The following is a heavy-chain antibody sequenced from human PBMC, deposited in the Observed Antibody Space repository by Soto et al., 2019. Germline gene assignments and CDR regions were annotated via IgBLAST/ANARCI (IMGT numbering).Heavy chain of an antibody. D-gene: IGHD6-13*01. Sequence: GESLKISCKGSGYSFSNDWIGWVRQMPGKGLQWMGIIYPGDSTTKYSPSFQGQVTISADRSTNTAYLQWSSLKASDTAIYYCARPMGQQLARNFDYWGQGALVTVSS. J-gene: IGHJ4*02. CDR1: GYSFSNDW. V-gene: IGHV5-51*01. CDR2: IYPGDSTT. CDR3: ARPMGQQLARNFDY.